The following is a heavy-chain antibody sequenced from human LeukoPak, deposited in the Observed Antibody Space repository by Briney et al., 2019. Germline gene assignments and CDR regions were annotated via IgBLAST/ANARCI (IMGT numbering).Heavy chain of an antibody. D-gene: IGHD3-3*01. CDR2: ISSSSSTI. J-gene: IGHJ4*02. CDR3: ARLDITIFGVVGYYFDY. V-gene: IGHV3-48*01. CDR1: GFTFSSYS. Sequence: GGSLRLSCAASGFTFSSYSMNWVRQAPGKGLEWVSYISSSSSTIYYADSVKGRFTISRDNAKNSLYLQMNSLRAEDTAVYYCARLDITIFGVVGYYFDYWGQGTLVIVSS.